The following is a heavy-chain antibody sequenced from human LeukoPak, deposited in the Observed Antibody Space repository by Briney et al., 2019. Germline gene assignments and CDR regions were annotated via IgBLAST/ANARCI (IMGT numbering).Heavy chain of an antibody. V-gene: IGHV4-61*08. Sequence: SETLSLTCTVSGGSISSGGYYWSWIRQPPGKGLEWIGYIYYSGSTNYNPSLKSRVTISVDTSKNQFSLKLSSVTAADTAVYYCARDQLGTFDYWGQGTLVTVSS. CDR1: GGSISSGGYY. D-gene: IGHD7-27*01. CDR2: IYYSGST. CDR3: ARDQLGTFDY. J-gene: IGHJ4*02.